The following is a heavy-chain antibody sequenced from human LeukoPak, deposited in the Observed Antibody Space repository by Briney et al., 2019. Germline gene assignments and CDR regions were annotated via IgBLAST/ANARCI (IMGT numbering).Heavy chain of an antibody. Sequence: GGSLRLSCAASGFTFNTHYGMSWIRPAGGEGLEWVSTITASGNFTNYAYSVKSRFTISREISKNTLYLQMNSLRVEDTAVYYCAKDPGGSYDYWGQGTLVTVSS. CDR3: AKDPGGSYDY. CDR2: ITASGNFT. CDR1: GFTFNTHYG. J-gene: IGHJ4*02. V-gene: IGHV3-23*01. D-gene: IGHD1-26*01.